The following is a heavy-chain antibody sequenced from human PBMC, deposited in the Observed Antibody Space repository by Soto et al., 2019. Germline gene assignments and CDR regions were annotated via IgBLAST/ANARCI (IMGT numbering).Heavy chain of an antibody. CDR1: SASVSSGSYS. J-gene: IGHJ4*02. Sequence: PSETLSLTCTVSSASVSSGSYSWNWIRQPPGKGLEWIGSIYYSGNTNYNPSLKSRVTISLDTSKNQFSLKLTSMTAADTAVYYCARGSNSGWYSSYFDYWGQGTLVTVSS. CDR2: IYYSGNT. V-gene: IGHV4-61*01. CDR3: ARGSNSGWYSSYFDY. D-gene: IGHD6-19*01.